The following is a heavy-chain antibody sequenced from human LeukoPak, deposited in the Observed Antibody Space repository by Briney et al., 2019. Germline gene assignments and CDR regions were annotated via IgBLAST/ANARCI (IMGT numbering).Heavy chain of an antibody. V-gene: IGHV4-59*01. Sequence: SETLSLTCTGSGGSISSYYWSWIRQPPGKGLEWIGYIYYSGSTNYNPSLKSRVTISVDTSKNQFSLKLSSVTAADTAVYYCARLRGYSYGSFDYWGQGTLATVSS. CDR3: ARLRGYSYGSFDY. D-gene: IGHD5-18*01. CDR2: IYYSGST. CDR1: GGSISSYY. J-gene: IGHJ4*02.